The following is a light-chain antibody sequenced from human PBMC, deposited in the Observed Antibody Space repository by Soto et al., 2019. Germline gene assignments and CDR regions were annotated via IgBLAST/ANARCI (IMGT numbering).Light chain of an antibody. CDR3: SSYTSSSTLV. J-gene: IGLJ1*01. CDR1: SSDVGGYNY. CDR2: DVS. Sequence: QSVLTQPASVSGSPGQSITISCTGTSSDVGGYNYVSWYQQHPGKAPKLTIYDVSNRPSGVSNRFSGSKSGNTASLTISGLQAEDEADYYCSSYTSSSTLVFGTGTKLTVL. V-gene: IGLV2-14*01.